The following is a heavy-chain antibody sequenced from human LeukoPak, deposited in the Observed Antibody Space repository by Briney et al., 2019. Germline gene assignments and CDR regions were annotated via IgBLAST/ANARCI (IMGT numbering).Heavy chain of an antibody. V-gene: IGHV4-59*11. Sequence: SETLSLTCVVSGGSLSTHHWSWIRQSPGRGLEWIGYISDSGSTNYNPSLKSRVAISVDTSKNQFSLMLSSVTAADTAVHYCARGYDSSAYYPFNYWGQGTLVTVSS. J-gene: IGHJ4*02. CDR3: ARGYDSSAYYPFNY. D-gene: IGHD3-22*01. CDR2: ISDSGST. CDR1: GGSLSTHH.